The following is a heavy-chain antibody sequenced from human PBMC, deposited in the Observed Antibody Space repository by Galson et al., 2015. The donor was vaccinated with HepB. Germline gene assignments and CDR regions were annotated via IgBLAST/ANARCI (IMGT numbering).Heavy chain of an antibody. CDR1: GFTFSSYS. CDR3: ARGFYDILTGYLSGGDAFEI. D-gene: IGHD3-9*01. Sequence: SLRLSCAASGFTFSSYSMNWVRQAPGKGLEWVSSISSSSSYIYYADSVKGRFTISRDNAKNSLYLQMNSLRAEDTAVYYCARGFYDILTGYLSGGDAFEIWGQGTMVTVSS. J-gene: IGHJ3*02. CDR2: ISSSSSYI. V-gene: IGHV3-21*01.